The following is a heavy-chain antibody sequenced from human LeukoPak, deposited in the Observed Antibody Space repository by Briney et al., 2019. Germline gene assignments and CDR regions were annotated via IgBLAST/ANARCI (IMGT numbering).Heavy chain of an antibody. CDR3: ARQVYGSNWSRHFGS. Sequence: PSEALSLTCTVSGGSITSTDCYWGWIRQPPGKGLEWLASIYYSGSTYYSPSLKSRLTISLDTSKNQFSLKLTSVTAADTAVYYCARQVYGSNWSRHFGSWGQGTLVTVSS. D-gene: IGHD4-11*01. J-gene: IGHJ4*02. CDR1: GGSITSTDCY. V-gene: IGHV4-39*01. CDR2: IYYSGST.